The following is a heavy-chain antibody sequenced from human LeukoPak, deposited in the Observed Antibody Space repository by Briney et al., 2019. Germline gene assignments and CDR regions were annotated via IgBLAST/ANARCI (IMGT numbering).Heavy chain of an antibody. CDR1: GFTFSNAW. Sequence: GGSLRPSCAASGFTFSNAWMGWVRQAPGKGLEWVGRIKSKTDGGTTDYAALVKGRFTISRDDSKNTLYLQMNSLKTEDTAVYYCTTEYSSSSGMDVWGKGTTVTVSS. D-gene: IGHD6-6*01. J-gene: IGHJ6*03. CDR3: TTEYSSSSGMDV. CDR2: IKSKTDGGTT. V-gene: IGHV3-15*01.